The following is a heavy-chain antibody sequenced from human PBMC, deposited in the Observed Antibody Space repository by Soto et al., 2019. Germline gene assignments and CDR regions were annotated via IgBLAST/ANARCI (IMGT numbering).Heavy chain of an antibody. CDR3: TTDPVTMIVVVPSSG. Sequence: GGSLRLSCAASGFTVSSNYMSWVRQAPGKGLEWVSVIYSGGSTYYADSVKGRFTISRHNSKNTLYLQMNSLRAEDTAVYYCTTDPVTMIVVVPSSGWGQGTLVTVSS. CDR1: GFTVSSNY. J-gene: IGHJ4*02. D-gene: IGHD3-22*01. CDR2: IYSGGST. V-gene: IGHV3-53*04.